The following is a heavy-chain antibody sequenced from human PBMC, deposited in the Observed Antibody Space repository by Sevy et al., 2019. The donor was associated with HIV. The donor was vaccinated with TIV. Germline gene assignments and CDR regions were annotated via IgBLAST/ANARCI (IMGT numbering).Heavy chain of an antibody. V-gene: IGHV3-33*06. CDR1: GFTFSSYG. Sequence: GGSLRLSCAASGFTFSSYGMHWVRQAPGKGLEWVAVIWYDGSNKYYADSVKGRFTISRDNSKNTLYLQMNSLRAEDTAVYYCAKDRVYGSGWYGWFDPWGQGTLVTVSS. CDR2: IWYDGSNK. D-gene: IGHD6-19*01. J-gene: IGHJ5*02. CDR3: AKDRVYGSGWYGWFDP.